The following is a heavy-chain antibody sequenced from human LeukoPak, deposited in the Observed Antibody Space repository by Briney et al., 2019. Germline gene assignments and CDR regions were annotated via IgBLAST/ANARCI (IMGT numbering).Heavy chain of an antibody. V-gene: IGHV4-59*01. Sequence: SETLSLTCTVSGASISSYYWSWIRQPPGKGLEWIGYIYHSGSTKYNPSLKSRVTISVDTSKNQFSLKLSSVTAADTAVYYCARLGTEYYYYYYMDVWGKGATVTVSS. CDR3: ARLGTEYYYYYYMDV. J-gene: IGHJ6*03. CDR1: GASISSYY. CDR2: IYHSGST. D-gene: IGHD1-7*01.